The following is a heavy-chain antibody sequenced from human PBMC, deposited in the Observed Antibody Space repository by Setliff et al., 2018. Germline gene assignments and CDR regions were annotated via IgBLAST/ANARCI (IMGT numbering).Heavy chain of an antibody. Sequence: GASVKVSCKASGGTFSGYAFSWVRQAPGQGLECMGIINVSGGSTTYAPEFQGRVTMTRDTSTSTIYMELASLITEDTAVYYCARAGDAATGRKGVFEYWGQGSLVTVSS. J-gene: IGHJ4*02. CDR1: GGTFSGYA. CDR2: INVSGGST. CDR3: ARAGDAATGRKGVFEY. V-gene: IGHV1-46*01. D-gene: IGHD6-13*01.